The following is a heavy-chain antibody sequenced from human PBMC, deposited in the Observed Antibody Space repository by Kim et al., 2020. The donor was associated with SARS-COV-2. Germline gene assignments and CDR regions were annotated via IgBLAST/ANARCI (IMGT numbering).Heavy chain of an antibody. Sequence: YSPSCQGQVTISADKSIGTAYLQWSSLKASDTAMYYCARLWQLGEVTFDYWGQGTLVTVSS. V-gene: IGHV5-51*01. CDR3: ARLWQLGEVTFDY. D-gene: IGHD6-6*01. J-gene: IGHJ4*02.